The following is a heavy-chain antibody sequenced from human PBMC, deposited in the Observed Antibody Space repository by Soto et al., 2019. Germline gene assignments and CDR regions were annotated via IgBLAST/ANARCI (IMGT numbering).Heavy chain of an antibody. CDR2: TYYRSRWYN. CDR1: GDSVASNSAA. Sequence: SQTLTLTYVISGDSVASNSAAWNWIRLSPSRGLEWLARTYYRSRWYNDYAVSVRSRITVNPDTSKNQFSLQLTSVTPEDTAVYYCSGTTSHQQYYLDVWGKGTTVTVS. J-gene: IGHJ6*03. D-gene: IGHD1-7*01. CDR3: SGTTSHQQYYLDV. V-gene: IGHV6-1*01.